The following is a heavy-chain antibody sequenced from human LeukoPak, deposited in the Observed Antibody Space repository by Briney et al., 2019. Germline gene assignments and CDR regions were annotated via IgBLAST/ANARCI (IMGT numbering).Heavy chain of an antibody. Sequence: GGSLRLSCAASGFTFSTYTMSWVRQAPGKGLEWVAFIRYDGSNKYYADSVKGRFTISRDNSKNTLYLQMNSLRAEDTAVYYCAKDRRWYYYYYMDVWGKGTTVTVSS. D-gene: IGHD4-23*01. CDR1: GFTFSTYT. CDR2: IRYDGSNK. J-gene: IGHJ6*03. V-gene: IGHV3-30*02. CDR3: AKDRRWYYYYYMDV.